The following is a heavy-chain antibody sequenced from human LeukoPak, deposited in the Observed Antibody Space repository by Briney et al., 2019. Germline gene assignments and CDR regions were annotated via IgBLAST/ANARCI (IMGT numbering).Heavy chain of an antibody. CDR3: AHGSAQYYEY. CDR2: IRSQTAGGTT. J-gene: IGHJ1*01. CDR1: GLTLSNVW. V-gene: IGHV3-15*07. D-gene: IGHD2-15*01. Sequence: GGSLRLSCAVSGLTLSNVWMNWVRQAPGKGLEWVGRIRSQTAGGTTDFAAPVKGRFSISRDDSKNSLYLQMNSLTSEDTAVYYCAHGSAQYYEYWGQGALVTVSS.